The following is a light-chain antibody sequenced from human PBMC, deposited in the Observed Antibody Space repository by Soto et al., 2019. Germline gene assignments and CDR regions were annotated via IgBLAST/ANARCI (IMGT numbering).Light chain of an antibody. CDR3: QQLNGYPLT. CDR2: EAS. J-gene: IGKJ4*01. CDR1: QGIGSD. Sequence: IQLTQFPSSLSASVGDRVTITCRASQGIGSDLAWYQQKPGKAPKLLIFEASTLRSGVPSRFSGSGSGTDFTLTISSLQPEDFATYYCQQLNGYPLTFGGGTKVEIK. V-gene: IGKV1-9*01.